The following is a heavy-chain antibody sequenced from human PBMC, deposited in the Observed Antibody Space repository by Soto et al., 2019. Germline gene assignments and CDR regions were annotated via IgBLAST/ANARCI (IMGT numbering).Heavy chain of an antibody. D-gene: IGHD1-1*01. Sequence: QVQLVESGGGVVQPGRSLRLSCAASGFTFSSYAMHWVRQAPGKGLEWVAVISYDGSNKYYADSVKGRFTISRDNSKNTLYLQMNSLRAEDTXXXXXAREVSGTIWFDPWGQGTLVTVSS. J-gene: IGHJ5*02. CDR2: ISYDGSNK. V-gene: IGHV3-30-3*01. CDR1: GFTFSSYA. CDR3: AREVSGTIWFDP.